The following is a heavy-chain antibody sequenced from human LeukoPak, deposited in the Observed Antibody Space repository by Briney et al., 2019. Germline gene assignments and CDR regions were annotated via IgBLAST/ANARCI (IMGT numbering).Heavy chain of an antibody. CDR2: VYHTGGT. CDR3: ARHRAHVVRGINWFDP. V-gene: IGHV4-38-2*02. D-gene: IGHD3-10*01. Sequence: SETLSLTCTVSGFSISSGYYWAWIRQPPGKGLEWIGSVYHTGGTYYNPSLKSRVTISVDTSRNQFSLRLSSVTAADTAVYYCARHRAHVVRGINWFDPWGQGTLVTVSS. CDR1: GFSISSGYY. J-gene: IGHJ5*02.